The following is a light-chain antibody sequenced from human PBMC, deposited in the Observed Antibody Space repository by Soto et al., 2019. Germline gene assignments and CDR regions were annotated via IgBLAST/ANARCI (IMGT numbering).Light chain of an antibody. V-gene: IGKV3-20*01. J-gene: IGKJ5*01. Sequence: EIVMTQSPATVSVSRGERSTLSWSASQSVRSNLAWYQQKPGQAPRLLIYGASNRATDIPDRFSGRGSGTDFTLTISRLEPEDFAVYYCQQYGSSPPSSTFGQGTRLEIK. CDR2: GAS. CDR3: QQYGSSPPSST. CDR1: QSVRSN.